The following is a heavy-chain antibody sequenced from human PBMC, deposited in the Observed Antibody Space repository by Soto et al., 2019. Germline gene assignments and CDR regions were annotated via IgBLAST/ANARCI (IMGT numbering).Heavy chain of an antibody. J-gene: IGHJ5*02. D-gene: IGHD3-10*01. CDR3: TTAFITRVRGVIVP. V-gene: IGHV3-15*01. Sequence: EVQLVESGGGLVEPGGSLTLSCAASGFTFSNAWMSWVRQAPGKGLEWVGRIKSKTGGGTTDYVAPVKGRFTISRDDSKNTRYLQMNSLKTEDTAVYYCTTAFITRVRGVIVPWGQGTLVTVSS. CDR2: IKSKTGGGTT. CDR1: GFTFSNAW.